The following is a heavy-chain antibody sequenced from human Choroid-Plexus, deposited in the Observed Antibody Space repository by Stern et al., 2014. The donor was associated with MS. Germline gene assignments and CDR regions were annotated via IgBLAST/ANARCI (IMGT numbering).Heavy chain of an antibody. V-gene: IGHV3-30*18. CDR1: GFTFGSCA. J-gene: IGHJ5*02. Sequence: VQLEDSGGGVVQPGRPLRLSCVASGFTFGSCAMHWVRQAPGKGLEWVASVSYDGRNKYYADSVKGRFPISRDNSQNTLYMQMSSLRPEDTAVYYCAKDRQYLTYFFDHWGQGSLVTVSS. CDR2: VSYDGRNK. CDR3: AKDRQYLTYFFDH. D-gene: IGHD2/OR15-2a*01.